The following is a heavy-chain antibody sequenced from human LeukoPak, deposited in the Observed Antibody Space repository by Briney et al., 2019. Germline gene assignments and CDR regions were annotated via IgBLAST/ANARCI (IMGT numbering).Heavy chain of an antibody. J-gene: IGHJ4*02. CDR1: GYTFTGYY. D-gene: IGHD3-9*01. Sequence: ASVKVSCKASGYTFTGYYMHWVRQAPGQGLEWMGWISPNSGGTNYAQKFQGRVTMTRDTSISTAYMELSRLRSDDTAVYYCARDPVDYDILTGYLDYWGQGTLVTVSS. CDR3: ARDPVDYDILTGYLDY. V-gene: IGHV1-2*02. CDR2: ISPNSGGT.